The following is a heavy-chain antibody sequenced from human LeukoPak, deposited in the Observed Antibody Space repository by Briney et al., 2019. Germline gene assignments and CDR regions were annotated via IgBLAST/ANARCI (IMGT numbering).Heavy chain of an antibody. V-gene: IGHV3-33*01. Sequence: PGGSLRLSCAASGFTFSSYGMHWVRQAPGKGLEWVAVIWYDGSNKYCADSVKGRFTISRDNSKNTLYLQVNSLRAEDTAVYYCARETTVTTFYYYYYYGMDVWGQGTTVTVSS. CDR1: GFTFSSYG. CDR3: ARETTVTTFYYYYYYGMDV. D-gene: IGHD4-17*01. CDR2: IWYDGSNK. J-gene: IGHJ6*02.